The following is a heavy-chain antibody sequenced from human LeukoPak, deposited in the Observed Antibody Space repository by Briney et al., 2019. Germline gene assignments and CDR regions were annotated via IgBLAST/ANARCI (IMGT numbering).Heavy chain of an antibody. CDR3: ARIRAVAGRSTWFDP. Sequence: ASVKVSCKASGYTFTSSGISCVRQAPGQGLEWMGCISAYNGNTNYAQKLQGRVTMTTDTSTSTAYMELRSLRSDDTGVYYCARIRAVAGRSTWFDPWGQGTLVTVSS. CDR1: GYTFTSSG. J-gene: IGHJ5*02. CDR2: ISAYNGNT. D-gene: IGHD6-19*01. V-gene: IGHV1-18*01.